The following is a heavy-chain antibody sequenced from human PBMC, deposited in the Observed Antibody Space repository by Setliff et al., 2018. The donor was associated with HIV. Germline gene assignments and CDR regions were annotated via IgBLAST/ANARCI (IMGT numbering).Heavy chain of an antibody. CDR1: NYTFTVSG. D-gene: IGHD3-22*01. Sequence: ASVKVSCKASNYTFTVSGISWVRQAPGQGLEWMGWISAYNGYATYTQKFQGRVTMTTDTSTSTAYMDLRSLRSDDTAVYFCARDPTRSPITMRNDAFDIWGQGTMVT. CDR3: ARDPTRSPITMRNDAFDI. CDR2: ISAYNGYA. J-gene: IGHJ3*02. V-gene: IGHV1-18*01.